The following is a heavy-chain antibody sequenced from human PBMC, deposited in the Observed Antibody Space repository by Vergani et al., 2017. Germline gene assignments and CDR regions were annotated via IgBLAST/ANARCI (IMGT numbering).Heavy chain of an antibody. CDR1: GGPFSSYA. Sequence: QVQLVQSGAEVKKPGSSVKVSCKASGGPFSSYAISWVRQAPGQGLEWMGGIIPIFGTANYAQKFQGRVTITADESTSTAYMELSSLRSEDTAVYYCATSNGHQQWLVEPLDYWGQGTLVTVSS. CDR2: IIPIFGTA. CDR3: ATSNGHQQWLVEPLDY. V-gene: IGHV1-69*01. J-gene: IGHJ4*02. D-gene: IGHD6-19*01.